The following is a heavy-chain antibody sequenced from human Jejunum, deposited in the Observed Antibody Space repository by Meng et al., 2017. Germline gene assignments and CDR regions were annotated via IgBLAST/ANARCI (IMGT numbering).Heavy chain of an antibody. Sequence: GGSLRLSCAASGFTFSSFAMVWVRQAPGKGLEWVAVVSYDGSNKFYADSVKGRFTVSRDNSKNTLYLQMDSLRVEDTAVYYCARPYYDGSGRFDFWARGPL. CDR2: VSYDGSNK. J-gene: IGHJ4*02. V-gene: IGHV3-30*01. CDR3: ARPYYDGSGRFDF. D-gene: IGHD3-22*01. CDR1: GFTFSSFA.